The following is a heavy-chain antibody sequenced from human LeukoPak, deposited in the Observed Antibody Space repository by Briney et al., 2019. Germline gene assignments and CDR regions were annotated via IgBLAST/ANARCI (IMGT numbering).Heavy chain of an antibody. Sequence: GGSLRPSCAASGFTVSSNYMSWVRQAPGKGLEWVSVIYSGGSTYYADSVKGRFTISRDNAKNTLYLQMSSLRAEDTAVYYCARGIAARKSPPYMAVWGKGTTVTVSS. J-gene: IGHJ6*03. CDR3: ARGIAARKSPPYMAV. V-gene: IGHV3-66*01. CDR1: GFTVSSNY. CDR2: IYSGGST. D-gene: IGHD6-6*01.